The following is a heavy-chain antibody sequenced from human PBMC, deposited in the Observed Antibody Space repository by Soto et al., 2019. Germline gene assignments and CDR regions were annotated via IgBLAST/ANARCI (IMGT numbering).Heavy chain of an antibody. V-gene: IGHV3-7*01. D-gene: IGHD6-6*01. Sequence: GGSLRLSCAASGFTFSSYWMSWVRQAPGKGLEWVAHIKQDGSEKYYVDSVKGRFTISRDNPKNSLYLQMNSLRAEDTAVYYCARDTSSSSFDSWGQGTLVTVSS. CDR2: IKQDGSEK. CDR1: GFTFSSYW. CDR3: ARDTSSSSFDS. J-gene: IGHJ4*02.